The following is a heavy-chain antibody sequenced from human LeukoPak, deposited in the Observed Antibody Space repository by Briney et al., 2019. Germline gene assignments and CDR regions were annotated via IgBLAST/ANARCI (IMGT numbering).Heavy chain of an antibody. Sequence: SETLSLTCTVSGGSISIYYWSWIRQPPGEGLEWIGYVHYSGSTDYNPSLKSRVTISIDTSKKQFSLKVSSVTAADTAVYYCARGAGWYNYWGQGTLVTVSS. D-gene: IGHD6-19*01. J-gene: IGHJ4*02. CDR3: ARGAGWYNY. CDR1: GGSISIYY. V-gene: IGHV4-59*01. CDR2: VHYSGST.